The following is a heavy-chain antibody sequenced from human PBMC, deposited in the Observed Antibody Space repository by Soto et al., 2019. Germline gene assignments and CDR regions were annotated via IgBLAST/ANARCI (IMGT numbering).Heavy chain of an antibody. D-gene: IGHD2-2*01. CDR1: GLTFSSYS. Sequence: EVQLVESGGGLVQPGGSLRLSCAASGLTFSSYSMNWVRQAPGKGLEWVSYISSSTIYYADSVKGRFTISRDNAKNSLYLQMNSLRAEDTAVYYCAREYCSSTSCLNWFDPWGQGTLVTVSS. V-gene: IGHV3-48*01. J-gene: IGHJ5*02. CDR3: AREYCSSTSCLNWFDP. CDR2: ISSSTI.